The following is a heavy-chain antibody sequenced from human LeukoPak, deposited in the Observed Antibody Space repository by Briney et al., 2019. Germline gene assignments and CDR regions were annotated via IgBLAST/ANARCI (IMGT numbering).Heavy chain of an antibody. CDR2: MNPNSGNT. V-gene: IGHV1-8*02. CDR3: ARGRFLLSWRPVFHMDV. Sequence: ASVKVSCKASGYTFTDYYMHWVRQATGQGLEWMGWMNPNSGNTGYAQKFQGRVTMTRNTSISTAYMELSSLRSEDTAVYYCARGRFLLSWRPVFHMDVWGKGTTVTISS. J-gene: IGHJ6*03. CDR1: GYTFTDYY. D-gene: IGHD6-13*01.